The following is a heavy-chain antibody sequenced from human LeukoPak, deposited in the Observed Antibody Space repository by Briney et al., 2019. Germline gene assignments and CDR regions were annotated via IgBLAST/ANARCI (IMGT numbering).Heavy chain of an antibody. V-gene: IGHV3-23*01. J-gene: IGHJ5*02. CDR2: ISGRGDGT. CDR3: AKERKVVVLRYFGELGP. D-gene: IGHD3-10*01. CDR1: GFTFNTHA. Sequence: GGSLRLSCTASGFTFNTHAMSWVRRAPGKGLEWLSAISGRGDGTYYADSVKGRFTVSRDNSRNTLYLQMNSLRADDTAVYYCAKERKVVVLRYFGELGPWGQGTLVSVSS.